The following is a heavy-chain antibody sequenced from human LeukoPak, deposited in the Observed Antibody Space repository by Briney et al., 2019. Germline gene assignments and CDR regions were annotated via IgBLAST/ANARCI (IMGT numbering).Heavy chain of an antibody. V-gene: IGHV1-69*13. CDR1: GGTFSSYA. CDR3: ARAPLGYCSSTSCPFDY. Sequence: SVKVSCKASGGTFSSYAISWVRQAPGQGLEWMGGIYPIFGTANYAQKFQGRVTITADESTSTAYMELSRVRSEDTAVYYCARAPLGYCSSTSCPFDYWGQGTLVTVSS. CDR2: IYPIFGTA. D-gene: IGHD2-2*01. J-gene: IGHJ4*02.